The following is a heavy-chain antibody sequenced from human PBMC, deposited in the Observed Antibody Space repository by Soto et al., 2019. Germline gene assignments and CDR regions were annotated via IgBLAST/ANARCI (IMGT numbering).Heavy chain of an antibody. D-gene: IGHD3-9*01. CDR3: ARDPGTLRYFDWLYPGDGLGFDY. Sequence: GGSLRLSCAASGFTFSSYAMHWVRQAPGKGLEWVAVISYDGSNKYYADSVKGRFTISRDNSKNTLYLQMNSLRAEDTAVYYCARDPGTLRYFDWLYPGDGLGFDYWGQGTLVTVSS. CDR1: GFTFSSYA. J-gene: IGHJ4*02. CDR2: ISYDGSNK. V-gene: IGHV3-30-3*01.